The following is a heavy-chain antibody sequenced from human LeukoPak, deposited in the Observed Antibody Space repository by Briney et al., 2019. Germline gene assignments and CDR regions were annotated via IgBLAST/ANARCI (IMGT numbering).Heavy chain of an antibody. Sequence: TGGSLRLSCITSGFTFGDHAMSWVRQAPGKGLDWVGFIRSKGYGETTEYAASVKGRFTISRDDSKSIAYLQMNSLKSEDTAVYYCTRGPTGRWLYYGMDVWGQGTTVIVSS. CDR3: TRGPTGRWLYYGMDV. CDR1: GFTFGDHA. J-gene: IGHJ6*02. V-gene: IGHV3-49*04. D-gene: IGHD5-24*01. CDR2: IRSKGYGETT.